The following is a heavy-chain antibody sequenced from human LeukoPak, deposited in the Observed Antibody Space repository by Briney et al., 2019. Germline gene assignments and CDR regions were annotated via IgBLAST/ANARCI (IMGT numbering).Heavy chain of an antibody. D-gene: IGHD3-22*01. V-gene: IGHV3-7*01. Sequence: GGSLRLSCAASGFTFSSYWMSWVRQAPGKGLEWVANIKQDGSEKYYVDSVKGRFTISRDNAKNSLYLQMNSLRAEDTAVYYCARERGYYDSSGYHDYWGQGTLVTVSS. CDR2: IKQDGSEK. J-gene: IGHJ4*02. CDR1: GFTFSSYW. CDR3: ARERGYYDSSGYHDY.